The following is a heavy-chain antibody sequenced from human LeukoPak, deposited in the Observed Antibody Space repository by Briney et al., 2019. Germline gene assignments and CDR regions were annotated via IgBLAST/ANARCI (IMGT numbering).Heavy chain of an antibody. D-gene: IGHD6-6*01. Sequence: GGSLRLSCAASGFTFSSCAMSWVRHPPGKGLEWVSGMSGSGSSTFYADSVKGRFTISRDISKNTLYLQMNSLRAEDTAVYYCAKDEYSSSFDYWGQGTLVTVSS. V-gene: IGHV3-23*01. CDR1: GFTFSSCA. CDR2: MSGSGSST. CDR3: AKDEYSSSFDY. J-gene: IGHJ4*02.